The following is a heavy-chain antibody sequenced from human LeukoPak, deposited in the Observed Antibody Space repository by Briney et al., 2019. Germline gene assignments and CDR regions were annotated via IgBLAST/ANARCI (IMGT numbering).Heavy chain of an antibody. Sequence: PSETLSLTCSVSGGSISSYYWSWIRQPPGKGLEWIGYIYYSGSTNYNPSLKSRVTISVDTSKNQFSLKLSSVTAADTAVYYCARDPLGDYVYWGQGTLVTVSS. D-gene: IGHD4-17*01. V-gene: IGHV4-59*12. CDR1: GGSISSYY. CDR3: ARDPLGDYVY. CDR2: IYYSGST. J-gene: IGHJ4*02.